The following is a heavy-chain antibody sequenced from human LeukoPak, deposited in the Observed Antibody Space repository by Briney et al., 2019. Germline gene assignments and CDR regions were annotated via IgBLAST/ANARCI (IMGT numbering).Heavy chain of an antibody. CDR2: ISSSSSYI. J-gene: IGHJ5*02. D-gene: IGHD3-9*01. CDR1: GFTFSSYS. CDR3: AKDNRRRYYDILTGVIDP. Sequence: WGSLRLSCAASGFTFSSYSMNWVRQAPGKGLEWVSPISSSSSYIYYADSVKGRFTISRDNAKNSLYLQMNSLRAEDTAVYYCAKDNRRRYYDILTGVIDPWGQGTLVTVSS. V-gene: IGHV3-21*01.